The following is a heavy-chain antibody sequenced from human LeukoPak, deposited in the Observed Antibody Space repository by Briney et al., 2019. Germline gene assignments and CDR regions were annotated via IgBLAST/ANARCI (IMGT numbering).Heavy chain of an antibody. V-gene: IGHV4-4*07. Sequence: SETLPLTCTVSGGSISSYYWSWIRQPAGKGLEWIGRIYTSGSTNYNPSLKSRVTMSVDTSKNQFSLKLSSVTAADTAVYYCARDVEMATVGAFDIWGQGTMVTVSS. CDR3: ARDVEMATVGAFDI. CDR1: GGSISSYY. D-gene: IGHD5-24*01. CDR2: IYTSGST. J-gene: IGHJ3*02.